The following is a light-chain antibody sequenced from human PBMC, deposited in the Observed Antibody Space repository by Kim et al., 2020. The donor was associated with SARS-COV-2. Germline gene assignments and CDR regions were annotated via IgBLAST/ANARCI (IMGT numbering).Light chain of an antibody. V-gene: IGLV1-47*01. Sequence: GQRGTISCSGSSSNIERKYVYWYQQVPGTAPKVLIYRNNERPSGVPDRFSGSKSGTSASLAISGLRSEDEADYYCAAWDDSLSGRVFGGGTQLTVL. CDR3: AAWDDSLSGRV. CDR2: RNN. J-gene: IGLJ3*02. CDR1: SSNIERKY.